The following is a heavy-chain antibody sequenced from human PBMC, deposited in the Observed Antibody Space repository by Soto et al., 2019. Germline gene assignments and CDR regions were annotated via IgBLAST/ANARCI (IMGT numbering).Heavy chain of an antibody. CDR3: ARDMGIAVAGKGPRY. CDR1: GYTFTSYA. J-gene: IGHJ4*02. V-gene: IGHV1-3*01. Sequence: ASVKVSCKASGYTFTSYAMHWVRQAPGQRLEWMGWINAGGGSTNYAQKFQGRVTMTRDTSTSTVYMELSSLRSEDTAVYYCARDMGIAVAGKGPRYWGQGTLVTVSS. D-gene: IGHD6-19*01. CDR2: INAGGGST.